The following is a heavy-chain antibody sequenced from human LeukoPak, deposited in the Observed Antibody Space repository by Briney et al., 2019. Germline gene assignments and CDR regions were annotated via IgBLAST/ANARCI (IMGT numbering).Heavy chain of an antibody. CDR3: ARDRPDALRYFDWLLYGMDV. Sequence: SETLSLTCTVSGGSISSGDYYWGWIRQPPGKGLEWIGYIYYSGSTYYNPSLKSRVTISVDTSKNQFSLKLSSVTAADTAVYYCARDRPDALRYFDWLLYGMDVWGQGTTVTVSS. D-gene: IGHD3-9*01. CDR2: IYYSGST. V-gene: IGHV4-30-4*01. CDR1: GGSISSGDYY. J-gene: IGHJ6*02.